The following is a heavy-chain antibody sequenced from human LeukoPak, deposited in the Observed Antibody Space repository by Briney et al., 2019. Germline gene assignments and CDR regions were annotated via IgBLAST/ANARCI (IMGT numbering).Heavy chain of an antibody. J-gene: IGHJ4*02. CDR2: SNHSGST. CDR1: GGSSSGYY. D-gene: IGHD3-22*01. CDR3: ARRSSRYYYDSSGYYSAEFDY. V-gene: IGHV4-34*01. Sequence: PSETLSLACAVYGGSSSGYYWSWIRQPPGKGLEWIGESNHSGSTNYNPSLKSRVTISVDTSKNQFSLKLSSVTAADTAVYYCARRSSRYYYDSSGYYSAEFDYWGQGTLVTVSS.